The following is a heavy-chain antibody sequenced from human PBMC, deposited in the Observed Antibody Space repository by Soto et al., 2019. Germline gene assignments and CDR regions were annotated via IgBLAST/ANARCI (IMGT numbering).Heavy chain of an antibody. CDR1: GDSISSGGYS. CDR2: ISHSGGT. V-gene: IGHV4-30-2*01. D-gene: IGHD3-22*01. CDR3: ARDSRSGYYLEY. J-gene: IGHJ4*02. Sequence: QLQLQESGSGLVKPSQTLSLTCAVSGDSISSGGYSWNWIRQPPGKGLEWIGYISHSGGTDYNPSLKSRVTITVDSSNNQFSLKLNSVTAADTAVYYCARDSRSGYYLEYWGQGTLVTVSS.